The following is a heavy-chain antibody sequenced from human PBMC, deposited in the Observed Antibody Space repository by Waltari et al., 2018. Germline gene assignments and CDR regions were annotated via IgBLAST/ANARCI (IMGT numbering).Heavy chain of an antibody. V-gene: IGHV2-5*01. Sequence: QITLKESGPTLVKPTQTLTLTCTFSGFSLSTSGVGVGWIRQPPGKALEWLALIYWNDDKRYSPSLKSRLTITKDTSKNQVVLTMTNMDPVDTATYYGAHRGCGGDCYTDAFDIWGQGTMVTVSS. J-gene: IGHJ3*02. CDR1: GFSLSTSGVG. CDR2: IYWNDDK. CDR3: AHRGCGGDCYTDAFDI. D-gene: IGHD2-21*01.